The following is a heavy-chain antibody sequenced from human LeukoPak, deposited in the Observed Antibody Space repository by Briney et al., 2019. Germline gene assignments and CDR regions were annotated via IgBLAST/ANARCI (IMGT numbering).Heavy chain of an antibody. CDR1: GGTFNSYA. J-gene: IGHJ6*03. V-gene: IGHV1-69*05. CDR3: VRSGPAASNYYYYMDV. D-gene: IGHD6-13*01. CDR2: IIPIFVTS. Sequence: SVKVSCKASGGTFNSYAISWVRQAPGQGLEWMGGIIPIFVTSNYAQRFQGKVTITTDESMTTAYMELSGLRSEDTAVYYCVRSGPAASNYYYYMDVWGKGTTVTVSS.